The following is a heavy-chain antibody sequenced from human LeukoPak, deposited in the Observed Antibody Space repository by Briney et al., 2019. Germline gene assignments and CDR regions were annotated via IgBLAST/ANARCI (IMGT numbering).Heavy chain of an antibody. J-gene: IGHJ5*02. D-gene: IGHD1-26*01. Sequence: SVKVSCKTSGGTFLSHTFSWVRQAPGQGLEWMGKITPVINTANYAQTFQGRVSIYADKSTTTVYMDLSGLRPDDTAVYYCSRVNLRGSNYNWFDPWGQGTLVTVAS. CDR3: SRVNLRGSNYNWFDP. CDR2: ITPVINTA. CDR1: GGTFLSHT. V-gene: IGHV1-69*08.